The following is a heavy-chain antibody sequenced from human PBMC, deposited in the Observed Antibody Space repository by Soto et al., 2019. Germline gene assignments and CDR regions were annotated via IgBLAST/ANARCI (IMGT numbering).Heavy chain of an antibody. V-gene: IGHV4-4*02. Sequence: KPSETLSLTCAVSGGSISSSNWWSWVRQPPGKGLEWIGEIYHSGSTNYNPSLKSRVTISVDKSKNQFSLKLSSVTAADTAVYYCARQRGYCSSTSCFYGMDVWGQGTTVTVSS. D-gene: IGHD2-2*01. CDR1: GGSISSSNW. CDR2: IYHSGST. CDR3: ARQRGYCSSTSCFYGMDV. J-gene: IGHJ6*02.